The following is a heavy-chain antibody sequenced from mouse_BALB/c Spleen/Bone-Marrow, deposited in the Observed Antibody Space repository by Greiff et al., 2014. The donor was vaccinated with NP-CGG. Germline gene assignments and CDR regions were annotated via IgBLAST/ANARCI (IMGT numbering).Heavy chain of an antibody. CDR1: GYNFTSYW. V-gene: IGHV1-55*01. Sequence: SGAEVVKPGTSVKLSCKASGYNFTSYWINWVMLRPGQGLEWIGDIYPGSGSTNYNEKFESKATLTVDTSSTTANMQLRSLAYEDSALYYCAIWDYYGAGFVYWGQGTLVTVSA. CDR3: AIWDYYGAGFVY. J-gene: IGHJ3*01. CDR2: IYPGSGST. D-gene: IGHD1-1*01.